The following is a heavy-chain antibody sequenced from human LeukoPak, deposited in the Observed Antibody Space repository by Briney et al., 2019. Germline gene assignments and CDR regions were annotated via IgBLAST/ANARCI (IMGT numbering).Heavy chain of an antibody. J-gene: IGHJ4*02. CDR2: IYDTGNT. V-gene: IGHV4-59*01. D-gene: IGHD3-22*01. Sequence: PSETLSLTCTVSGGSISSYYWSWVRQPPGKGLEWIGHIYDTGNTNYNPSLESRVTISVDTSKNQFSLWPTSVTAADTAVYFCARATPWLLPGYWGQGTLVTVSS. CDR1: GGSISSYY. CDR3: ARATPWLLPGY.